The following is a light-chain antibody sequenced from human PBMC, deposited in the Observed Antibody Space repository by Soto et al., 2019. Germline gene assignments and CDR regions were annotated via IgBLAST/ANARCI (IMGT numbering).Light chain of an antibody. Sequence: QSVLTQPASVSGSPGQSITISCTGTSSDVGGYNYVSWYQHHPGKAPKLMIYDVNYRPSGISDRFSGSKSGNTASLTISGLQAEDEADYYCSSYTSSSTLVFGTGTKVTVL. V-gene: IGLV2-14*03. CDR2: DVN. J-gene: IGLJ1*01. CDR3: SSYTSSSTLV. CDR1: SSDVGGYNY.